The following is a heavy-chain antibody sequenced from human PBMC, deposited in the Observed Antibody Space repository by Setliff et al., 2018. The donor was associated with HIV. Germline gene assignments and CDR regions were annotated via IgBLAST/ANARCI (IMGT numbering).Heavy chain of an antibody. CDR3: ARGGSQYFDY. D-gene: IGHD1-26*01. V-gene: IGHV1-69*13. CDR1: GGTFSDNG. J-gene: IGHJ4*02. CDR2: IIPIFGTA. Sequence: SVKVSCKASGGTFSDNGVTWVRQAPGQGLEWVGTIIPIFGTANYGQKLQGRVTITADESTSTAFMELRSLISEDTAVYYCARGGSQYFDYWGQGTLVTVSS.